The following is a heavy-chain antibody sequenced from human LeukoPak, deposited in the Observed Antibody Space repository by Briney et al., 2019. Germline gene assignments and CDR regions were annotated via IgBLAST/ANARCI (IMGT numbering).Heavy chain of an antibody. V-gene: IGHV4-59*01. CDR2: IYYSGST. CDR1: GGSISSYY. CDR3: AKDDPGAAAGPI. Sequence: SETLSLTCTVSGGSISSYYWSWIRQPPGKGLEWIGYIYYSGSTNYNPSLKSRVTISVDTSKNQFSLKLSSVTAADTAVYYCAKDDPGAAAGPIGGQGTLVTVSS. D-gene: IGHD6-13*01. J-gene: IGHJ4*02.